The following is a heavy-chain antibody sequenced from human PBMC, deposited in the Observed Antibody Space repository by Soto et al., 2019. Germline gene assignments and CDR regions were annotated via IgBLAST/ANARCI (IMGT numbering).Heavy chain of an antibody. CDR1: GGSLSSSNW. J-gene: IGHJ4*02. D-gene: IGHD3-3*01. CDR3: ASRWSGTAGFFDY. V-gene: IGHV4-4*02. CDR2: IYHSWST. Sequence: QVQLQESGPGLVKPSGTLSLTCAVSGGSLSSSNWWRWVRQPPGKGLEWMGEIYHSWSTNYNPSLKSRVTISVDKSKNQFSLKLSYVNAADTAVYYCASRWSGTAGFFDYWGQGTLVTVSS.